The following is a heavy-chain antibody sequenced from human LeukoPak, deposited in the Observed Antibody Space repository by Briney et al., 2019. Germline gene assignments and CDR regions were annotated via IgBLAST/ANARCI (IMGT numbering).Heavy chain of an antibody. CDR1: GFTFSSYA. Sequence: GGSLRLSCAASGFTFSSYAMHWVRQAPGKGLEWVAVISYDGSNKYYADSVKGRFTISRDNSKNTLYLQMNSLRAEDTAVYYCAKVGSGPDYWGQGTLVTVSS. D-gene: IGHD2-15*01. J-gene: IGHJ4*02. CDR2: ISYDGSNK. V-gene: IGHV3-30-3*01. CDR3: AKVGSGPDY.